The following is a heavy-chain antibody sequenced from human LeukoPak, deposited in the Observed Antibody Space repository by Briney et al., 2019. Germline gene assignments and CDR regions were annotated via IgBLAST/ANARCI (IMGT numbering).Heavy chain of an antibody. CDR2: TSSSSSYI. V-gene: IGHV3-21*01. Sequence: PGGSLRLSCAASGFTFSSYSMNWVRQAPGKGLEWVSSTSSSSSYIYYADSVKGRFTISRDNAKNSLYLQMNSLRAEDTAVYYCARDYSGYEITGSFDYWGQGTLVTVSS. CDR3: ARDYSGYEITGSFDY. D-gene: IGHD5-12*01. CDR1: GFTFSSYS. J-gene: IGHJ4*02.